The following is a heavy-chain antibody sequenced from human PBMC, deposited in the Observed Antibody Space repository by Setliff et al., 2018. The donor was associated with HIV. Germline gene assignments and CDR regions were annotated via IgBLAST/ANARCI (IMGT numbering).Heavy chain of an antibody. CDR2: ISDSGDNT. V-gene: IGHV3-23*01. D-gene: IGHD6-13*01. CDR1: GFTFSSYA. Sequence: GGSLRLSCAASGFTFSSYAMNWVRQAPGKGLEWVSAISDSGDNTYYADSVKGRFTISRDNSRDTLYLQMNSLRVEDTAVYFCAKTIAALDYWAREPGSPSPQ. J-gene: IGHJ4*02. CDR3: AKTIAALDY.